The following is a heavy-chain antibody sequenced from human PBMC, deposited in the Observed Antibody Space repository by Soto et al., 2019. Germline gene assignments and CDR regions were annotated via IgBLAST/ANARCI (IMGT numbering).Heavy chain of an antibody. Sequence: QVQLVESGGGVVQPGRSLRLSCAASGFTFSSYAMHWVRQAPGKGLEWVAVISYDGSNKYYADSVKGRFTISRDNSKNTLYLQMNSLRAEDTAVYYCARAVSAAGFDWFDTWGQGTLVTVSS. D-gene: IGHD6-13*01. CDR1: GFTFSSYA. CDR2: ISYDGSNK. J-gene: IGHJ5*02. CDR3: ARAVSAAGFDWFDT. V-gene: IGHV3-30-3*01.